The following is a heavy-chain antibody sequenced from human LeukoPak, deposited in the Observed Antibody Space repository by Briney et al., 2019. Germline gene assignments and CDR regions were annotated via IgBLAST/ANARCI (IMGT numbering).Heavy chain of an antibody. Sequence: SETLSLTCTVSGGSIRTYYWSWIRQPAGKGLEWIGRIYTSGSTNYNPSLKSRVTISVDTSKNQFSLKLSSVTAADTAVYYCARAGSSGWYGAFDYWGQGTLVTVSS. D-gene: IGHD6-19*01. V-gene: IGHV4-4*07. CDR3: ARAGSSGWYGAFDY. CDR1: GGSIRTYY. CDR2: IYTSGST. J-gene: IGHJ4*02.